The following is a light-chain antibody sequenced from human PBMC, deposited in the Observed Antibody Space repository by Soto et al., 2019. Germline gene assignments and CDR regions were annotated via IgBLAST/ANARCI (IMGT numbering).Light chain of an antibody. CDR2: EVT. CDR3: SSYTGGNPSYV. J-gene: IGLJ1*01. CDR1: SSDVGGYDY. Sequence: QSALTQPPSASGSPGQSVTISCTGTSSDVGGYDYVSWYQQHPGKAPKLMIYEVTIRPSGVSDRFSGSKSGNTASLTVSGLQAEDEADYYCSSYTGGNPSYVFGTGTKVTRP. V-gene: IGLV2-8*01.